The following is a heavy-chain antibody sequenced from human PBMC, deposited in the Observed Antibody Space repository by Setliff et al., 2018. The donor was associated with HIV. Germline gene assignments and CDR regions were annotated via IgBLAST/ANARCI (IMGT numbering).Heavy chain of an antibody. D-gene: IGHD1-1*01. CDR3: VRDRELRTTRSLDF. J-gene: IGHJ4*02. CDR2: ISPDNGNT. CDR1: GYIFLNYD. Sequence: ASVKVPCKASGYIFLNYDITWVRQAPGQGLEWMGWISPDNGNTNYAQKIEGRVILTTDKSTNTVEMELRSLRSDDTAVYYCVRDRELRTTRSLDFWGPGTLVTVSS. V-gene: IGHV1-18*04.